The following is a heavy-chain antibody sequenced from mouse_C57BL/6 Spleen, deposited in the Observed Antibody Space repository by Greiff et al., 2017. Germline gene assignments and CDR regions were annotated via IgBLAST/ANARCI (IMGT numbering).Heavy chain of an antibody. D-gene: IGHD2-4*01. CDR1: GYAFSSSW. Sequence: VQLQQSGPELVKPGASVKISCKASGYAFSSSWMNWVKQRPGKGLEWIGRIYPGDGDTNYNGKFKGKATLTADKSSSTAYMQLSSLTSEDSAVYFCARSYDYDGAGFAYWGQGTLVTVSA. CDR2: IYPGDGDT. V-gene: IGHV1-82*01. CDR3: ARSYDYDGAGFAY. J-gene: IGHJ3*01.